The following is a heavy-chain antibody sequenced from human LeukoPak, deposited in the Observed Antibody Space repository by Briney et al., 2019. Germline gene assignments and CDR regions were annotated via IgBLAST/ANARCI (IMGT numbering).Heavy chain of an antibody. D-gene: IGHD2-15*01. J-gene: IGHJ4*02. CDR2: ISSSSGYI. CDR1: GFTFSSYS. Sequence: PGGSLRLSCAASGFTFSSYSMNWVRQVPGKGLEWVSSISSSSGYIYYADSVKGRFTISRDNAKNSLYLQMNSLRAEDTAVYYCARDRVVVYWGQGTLVTVSS. V-gene: IGHV3-21*01. CDR3: ARDRVVVY.